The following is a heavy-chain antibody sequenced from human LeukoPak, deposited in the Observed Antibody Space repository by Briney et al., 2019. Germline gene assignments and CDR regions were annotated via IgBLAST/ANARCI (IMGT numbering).Heavy chain of an antibody. CDR1: GYTFTGYY. CDR3: ARYIPVDDYFDP. CDR2: LNPNSGAT. D-gene: IGHD4-11*01. J-gene: IGHJ5*02. V-gene: IGHV1-2*02. Sequence: APVKVSCKTSGYTFTGYYLHWVRQAPGQGLEWMGWLNPNSGATKYAQKFQGRVTMTRDTSITTAYMELNWLRYDDTAMYYCARYIPVDDYFDPWGQGTLVTVSS.